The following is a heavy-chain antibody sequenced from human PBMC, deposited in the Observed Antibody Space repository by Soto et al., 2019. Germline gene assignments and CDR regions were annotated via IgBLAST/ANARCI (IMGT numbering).Heavy chain of an antibody. Sequence: EVQLVESGGGLVQPGGSLRLSCAASGFTFSSYAMHWVRQAPGKGLEYVSAISSTGGSTYYANSVKGRFTISRDNSKNTLYLQMGSLRAEDMAVYYCARRVEMATITHYYYYGMDVWGQGTTVTVSS. J-gene: IGHJ6*02. D-gene: IGHD5-12*01. CDR3: ARRVEMATITHYYYYGMDV. V-gene: IGHV3-64*01. CDR2: ISSTGGST. CDR1: GFTFSSYA.